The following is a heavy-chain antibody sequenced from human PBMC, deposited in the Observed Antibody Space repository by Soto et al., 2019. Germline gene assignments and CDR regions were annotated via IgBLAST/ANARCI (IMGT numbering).Heavy chain of an antibody. D-gene: IGHD2-15*01. V-gene: IGHV4-34*01. J-gene: IGHJ6*02. CDR2: INHSGST. CDR1: GGSFSGYY. Sequence: PSETLSLTCAAYGGSFSGYYWSWIRQPPGKGLEWLGEINHSGSTNYNPSLKSRVTMSVETSNNQFSLKLRSVIVADTAVYHCARFVRSCSASTCSTRADVWGQGITVTVSS. CDR3: ARFVRSCSASTCSTRADV.